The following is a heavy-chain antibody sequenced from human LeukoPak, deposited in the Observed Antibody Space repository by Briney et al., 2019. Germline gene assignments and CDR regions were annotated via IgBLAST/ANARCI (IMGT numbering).Heavy chain of an antibody. CDR1: GGSMSDYY. CDR3: ARDYCMTHAFDM. Sequence: WETLSLTCTVSGGSMSDYYWSWIRQPPGKGLEWIGYIYSTGSTNYNPSLKSRVTISLDTSKNQFSLKLSSVTAADTALYYCARDYCMTHAFDMWGQGTLVTVS. J-gene: IGHJ3*02. CDR2: IYSTGST. D-gene: IGHD2-15*01. V-gene: IGHV4-59*01.